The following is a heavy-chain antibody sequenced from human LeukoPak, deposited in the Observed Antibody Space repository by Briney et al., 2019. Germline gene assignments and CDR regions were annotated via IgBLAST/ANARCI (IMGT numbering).Heavy chain of an antibody. D-gene: IGHD6-6*01. CDR2: INTDGSST. CDR3: ARAYSSSYRIDY. V-gene: IGHV3-74*01. CDR1: GFTFSIYW. J-gene: IGHJ4*02. Sequence: GGSLRLSCAASGFTFSIYWMHWVRQGPGKGLVWVSRINTDGSSTTYADSVKGRFTISRDNTKNTLYLQMNSLSAEDTAVYYCARAYSSSYRIDYWGQGTLVTVSS.